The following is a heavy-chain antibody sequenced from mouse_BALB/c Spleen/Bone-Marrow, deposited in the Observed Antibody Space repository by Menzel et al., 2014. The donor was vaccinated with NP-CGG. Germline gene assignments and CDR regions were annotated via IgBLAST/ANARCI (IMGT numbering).Heavy chain of an antibody. Sequence: EVQLQESGGGLVQPGGSLKLSCAASGFDFSRYWMSWVRQAPGKGLEWIGEINPDSSTINYTPSLKDKFIITRDNAKNTLYLQMSKVRSENTALYYCARLNYYGNLFVWGAGTTVTVSS. CDR1: GFDFSRYW. D-gene: IGHD1-1*01. V-gene: IGHV4-1*02. J-gene: IGHJ1*01. CDR2: INPDSSTI. CDR3: ARLNYYGNLFV.